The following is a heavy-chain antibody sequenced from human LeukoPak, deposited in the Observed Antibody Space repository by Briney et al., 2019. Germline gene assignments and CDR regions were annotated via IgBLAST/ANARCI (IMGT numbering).Heavy chain of an antibody. V-gene: IGHV3-66*04. J-gene: IGHJ6*02. CDR3: ARPSSSWYYYYGMDV. CDR2: LYSGGGT. Sequence: GGSLRLSCAASGFTISSNYMSWVRQAPGKGLEWVSILYSGGGTYYADSVKGRFTISRDNSKNTLYLQMNSLRAEGTAVYYCARPSSSWYYYYGMDVWGQGTTVTVSS. CDR1: GFTISSNY. D-gene: IGHD6-13*01.